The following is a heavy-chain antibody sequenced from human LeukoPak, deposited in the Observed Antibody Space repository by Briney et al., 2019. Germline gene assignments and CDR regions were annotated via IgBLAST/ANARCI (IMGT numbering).Heavy chain of an antibody. CDR2: IYTSGST. Sequence: PSETLSLTCTVSGGSISSYYYWSWIRQSAGKGLEWIGRIYTSGSTNYNPSFKSRVTMSVDTSKNQFSLKLNSVTAADTAVYYCARDARYCSSISCSHFDYWGQGTLVTVSS. D-gene: IGHD2-2*01. J-gene: IGHJ4*02. V-gene: IGHV4-4*07. CDR1: GGSISSYYY. CDR3: ARDARYCSSISCSHFDY.